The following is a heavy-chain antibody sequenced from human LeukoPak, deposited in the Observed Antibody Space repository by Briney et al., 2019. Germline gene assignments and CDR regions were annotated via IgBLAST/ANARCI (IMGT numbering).Heavy chain of an antibody. J-gene: IGHJ4*02. CDR1: GYSIASLDY. V-gene: IGHV4-38-2*01. D-gene: IGHD2/OR15-2a*01. Sequence: SETLSLTCAVSGYSIASLDYWTWIRQPPGKGLEWIATIFHGGTIYYSASPSLESRLAISMDPSKNQISLTMRSVSAPDTALYYCARCHGSKGYWYFWGQGTLVTVSS. CDR2: IFHGGTI. CDR3: ARCHGSKGYWYF.